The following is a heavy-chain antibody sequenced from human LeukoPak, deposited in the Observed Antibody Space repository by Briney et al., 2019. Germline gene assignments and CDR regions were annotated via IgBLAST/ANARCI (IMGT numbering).Heavy chain of an antibody. Sequence: PSETLSLTCTVSGGSISSGDYYWRWLRQPPGKGLEWIGHIFYNANTYYNRPLKSRISISIDTSKNQFSLRLISVTAADTAVYYCARNMYNLRTHSYYYMDVWGKGTTVTVSS. V-gene: IGHV4-30-4*08. CDR1: GGSISSGDYY. CDR3: ARNMYNLRTHSYYYMDV. D-gene: IGHD5-24*01. J-gene: IGHJ6*03. CDR2: IFYNANT.